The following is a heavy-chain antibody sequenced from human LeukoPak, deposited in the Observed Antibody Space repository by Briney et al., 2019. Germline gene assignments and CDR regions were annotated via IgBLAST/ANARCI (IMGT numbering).Heavy chain of an antibody. CDR2: IYYSGST. J-gene: IGHJ6*03. CDR3: ARECSGSSGDYYYMDV. V-gene: IGHV4-59*11. D-gene: IGHD1-26*01. Sequence: PSETLSLTCTVSGGSISSHYWSWIRQPPGKGLEWIGYIYYSGSTNYNPSLKSRVTISVDTSKNQFSLKLSSVTAADTAVYYCARECSGSSGDYYYMDVWGKGTTVTVSS. CDR1: GGSISSHY.